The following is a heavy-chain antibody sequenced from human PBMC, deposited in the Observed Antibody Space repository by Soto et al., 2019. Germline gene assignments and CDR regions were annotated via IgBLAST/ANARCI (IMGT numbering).Heavy chain of an antibody. J-gene: IGHJ5*02. CDR1: GGSISSGGYY. D-gene: IGHD2-15*01. CDR3: ARAQDCSGGSCYRRRVWFDP. V-gene: IGHV4-31*03. CDR2: ISYSGST. Sequence: SETLSLTCTVSGGSISSGGYYWSWIRQHPGKGLEWIGYISYSGSTYYNPSLKSRVTISVDTSKNRFSLKLSSVTAADTAVYYCARAQDCSGGSCYRRRVWFDPWGQGTLVTVSS.